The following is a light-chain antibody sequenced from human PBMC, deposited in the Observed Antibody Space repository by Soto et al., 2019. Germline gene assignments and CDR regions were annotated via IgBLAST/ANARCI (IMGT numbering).Light chain of an antibody. CDR2: YVT. V-gene: IGLV2-14*03. CDR3: SSYKSTASYV. Sequence: QSALTQPASVSGSPGQSITISCTGTSSDIGGYNYVSWYQQHPGKAPKLIINYVTNRPSGVSNRFSGSKSGNTASLTISGLQADDEGDYYCSSYKSTASYVFGTGTKVTVL. CDR1: SSDIGGYNY. J-gene: IGLJ1*01.